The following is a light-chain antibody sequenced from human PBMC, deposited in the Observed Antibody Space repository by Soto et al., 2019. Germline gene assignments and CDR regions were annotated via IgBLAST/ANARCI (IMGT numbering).Light chain of an antibody. Sequence: QSVLTQPPSASGTPGQRVTISCSGSSSNIGSNYVYWYQQLPGTVPQLLIYMNSERPSGVPDRFSGSNSGTSASLAISGLRSEDDAEYYCSAWYGSRSGVVFGGGTKPTAL. CDR3: SAWYGSRSGVV. CDR2: MNS. J-gene: IGLJ2*01. V-gene: IGLV1-47*01. CDR1: SSNIGSNY.